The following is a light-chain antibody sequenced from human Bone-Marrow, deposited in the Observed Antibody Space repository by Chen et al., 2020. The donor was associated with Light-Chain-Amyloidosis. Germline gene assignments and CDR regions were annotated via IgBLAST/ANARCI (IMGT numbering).Light chain of an antibody. Sequence: QSALTQPASVSGSPGQSITISCTGTSSDVGGYNYVSWYQKHPDKAPKLLIYDVSYRPSGVSKRFSASKSGNTASLTISGLQAEDEADYYCASYTISSTLIFGGGTKLTVL. J-gene: IGLJ2*01. CDR1: SSDVGGYNY. CDR2: DVS. CDR3: ASYTISSTLI. V-gene: IGLV2-14*03.